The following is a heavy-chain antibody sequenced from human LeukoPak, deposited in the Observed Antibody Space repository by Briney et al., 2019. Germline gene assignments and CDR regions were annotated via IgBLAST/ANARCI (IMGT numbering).Heavy chain of an antibody. V-gene: IGHV3-23*01. CDR1: EFTFSIYA. D-gene: IGHD3-22*01. CDR2: ITSAGENT. CDR3: AKDRPNYYGSNGHYYRRDGDY. Sequence: GSLRLSFAASEFTFSIYAMSWVRQAPGKGLEWVSSITSAGENTFYTGSVKGRFTISRDNSRNTLYLQMNSLRAEDTAIYYCAKDRPNYYGSNGHYYRRDGDYWGQGTLVTVSS. J-gene: IGHJ4*02.